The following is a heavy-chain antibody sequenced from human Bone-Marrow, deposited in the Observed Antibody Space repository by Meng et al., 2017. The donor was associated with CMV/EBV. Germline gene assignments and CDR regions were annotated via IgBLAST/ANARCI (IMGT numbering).Heavy chain of an antibody. V-gene: IGHV3-11*04. J-gene: IGHJ4*01. CDR3: ACHYGSGSYYNGPKY. Sequence: GGSLRLSCAASGFTFSDYYMSWIRQAPGKGLEWVSYISSSGSTIYYADSVKGRFTISRDNAKNSLYLQMNSLRAEDTAVYYCACHYGSGSYYNGPKYWGHGKRVTGSS. CDR2: ISSSGSTI. CDR1: GFTFSDYY. D-gene: IGHD3-10*01.